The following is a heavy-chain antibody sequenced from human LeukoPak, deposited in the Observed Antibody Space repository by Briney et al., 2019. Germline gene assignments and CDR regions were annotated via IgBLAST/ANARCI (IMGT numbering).Heavy chain of an antibody. Sequence: PGGSLRLSCTTSGFTFGDYRINWVRQAPGKGLEWVGVIRGKASGGTTDYAASVKGRFTISRDDSKSIAYLQMSSRKVDDTAVYYCARDLGTTETGDDYWGQGTLVSVSS. CDR2: IRGKASGGTT. D-gene: IGHD4-17*01. V-gene: IGHV3-49*04. CDR1: GFTFGDYR. J-gene: IGHJ4*02. CDR3: ARDLGTTETGDDY.